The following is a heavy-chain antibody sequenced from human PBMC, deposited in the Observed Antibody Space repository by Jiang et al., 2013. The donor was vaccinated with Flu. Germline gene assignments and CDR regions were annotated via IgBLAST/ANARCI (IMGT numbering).Heavy chain of an antibody. J-gene: IGHJ4*02. D-gene: IGHD3-16*01. CDR2: LLQWEH. V-gene: IGHV4-59*01. Sequence: SISSYYWSWIRQPPREGTGVDWVYLLQWEHQLQPSLKSRVTISVDTSKNQFSLKLSSVTAADTAVYYCAREGGRDGIYDYVWGKSYFDYWGQGTLVTVSS. CDR3: AREGGRDGIYDYVWGKSYFDY. CDR1: SISSYY.